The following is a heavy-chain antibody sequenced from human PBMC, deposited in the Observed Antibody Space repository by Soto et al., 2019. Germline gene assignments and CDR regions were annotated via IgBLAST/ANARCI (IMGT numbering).Heavy chain of an antibody. D-gene: IGHD1-26*01. CDR3: ARDYPGGSYYDD. Sequence: GGSLRLSCAASGFTFSSYWMSWVRQAPGKGLEWVARINQDGSEKYYVDSVKGRFTISRDNAKNSLYLQMNSLRAEDTAVYYCARDYPGGSYYDDSGPGTLVPVYS. V-gene: IGHV3-7*03. CDR1: GFTFSSYW. J-gene: IGHJ4*02. CDR2: INQDGSEK.